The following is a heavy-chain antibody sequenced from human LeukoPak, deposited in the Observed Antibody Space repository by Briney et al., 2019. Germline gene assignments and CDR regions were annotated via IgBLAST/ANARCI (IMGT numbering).Heavy chain of an antibody. CDR3: ARESGALRFLEWLYTKPYNWFDP. V-gene: IGHV1-46*01. Sequence: ASVKLSCKASGYTFTSYYMHWVRQAPGQGLEWMGIINPSGGSTSYAQKFQGRVTMTRDTSTSTVYMELSSLRSEDTAVYYCARESGALRFLEWLYTKPYNWFDPWGQGTLVTVSS. D-gene: IGHD3-3*01. CDR1: GYTFTSYY. CDR2: INPSGGST. J-gene: IGHJ5*02.